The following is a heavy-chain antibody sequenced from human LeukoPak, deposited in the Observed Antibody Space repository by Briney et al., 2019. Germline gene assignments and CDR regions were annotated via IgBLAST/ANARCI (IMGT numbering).Heavy chain of an antibody. CDR1: GYTFTGYY. D-gene: IGHD3-22*01. CDR3: AGYYDSSGWGGAFDI. Sequence: GASVNVSCKASGYTFTGYYMHWVRQAPGQGLEWMGWINPNSGGTNYAQKFQGRVTMTRDTSISTAYMELSRLRSDDTAVYYCAGYYDSSGWGGAFDIWGQGTMVTVSS. J-gene: IGHJ3*02. CDR2: INPNSGGT. V-gene: IGHV1-2*02.